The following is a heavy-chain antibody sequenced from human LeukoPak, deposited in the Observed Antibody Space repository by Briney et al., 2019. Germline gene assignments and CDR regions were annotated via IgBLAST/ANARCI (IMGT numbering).Heavy chain of an antibody. CDR2: IKSKTDGGTT. V-gene: IGHV3-15*01. J-gene: IGHJ3*02. D-gene: IGHD2-21*01. CDR1: GFTFSNAW. Sequence: GGSLRLSCAASGFTFSNAWMSWVRQAPGKGLEWVGRIKSKTDGGTTDYAAPVKGRFTISRDDSKNTLYLQMNSLKTEDTAVYYCTTEYCGGDCYRHPNAFDIWGQGTMVTVSS. CDR3: TTEYCGGDCYRHPNAFDI.